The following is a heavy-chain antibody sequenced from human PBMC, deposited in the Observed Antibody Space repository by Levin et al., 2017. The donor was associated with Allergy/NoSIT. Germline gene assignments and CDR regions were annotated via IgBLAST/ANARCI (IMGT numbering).Heavy chain of an antibody. CDR1: GFSFSSYG. Sequence: SCAASGFSFSSYGMRWVRQAPGKGLEWVAVIWFDGNNKYYADSVKGRFTISRDNSKNTLYLQMNSLRAEDTAVYYCARDGDPTYCSSTNCYGFYYYYMDVWGKGTTVTVSS. CDR3: ARDGDPTYCSSTNCYGFYYYYMDV. CDR2: IWFDGNNK. V-gene: IGHV3-33*01. D-gene: IGHD2-2*01. J-gene: IGHJ6*03.